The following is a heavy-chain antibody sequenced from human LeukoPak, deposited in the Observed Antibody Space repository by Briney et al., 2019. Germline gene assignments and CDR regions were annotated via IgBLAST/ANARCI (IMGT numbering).Heavy chain of an antibody. V-gene: IGHV3-53*01. CDR3: ARGTPGDPSNFDY. D-gene: IGHD7-27*01. Sequence: GGSLRLSCAASGFTVSSNYMSWVRQAPGKGLEWVSVIYSGGSTYYADSVRGRFTISRDNSKNTLYLQMNSLRAEDTAVYYCARGTPGDPSNFDYWGQGTLVTVSS. J-gene: IGHJ4*02. CDR1: GFTVSSNY. CDR2: IYSGGST.